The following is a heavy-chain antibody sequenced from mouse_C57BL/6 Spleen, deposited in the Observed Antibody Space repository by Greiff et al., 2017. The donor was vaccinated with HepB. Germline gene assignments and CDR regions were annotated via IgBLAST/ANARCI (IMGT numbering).Heavy chain of an antibody. J-gene: IGHJ3*01. CDR1: GYTFTDYY. D-gene: IGHD3-2*02. CDR3: AREAQATPFAY. CDR2: INPNNGGT. Sequence: EVQLQQSGPELVKPGASVKISCKASGYTFTDYYMNWVKQSHGKSLEWIGDINPNNGGTSYNQKFKGKATLTVDKSSSTAYMELRSLPSEDSAVYYCAREAQATPFAYWGQGTLVTVSA. V-gene: IGHV1-26*01.